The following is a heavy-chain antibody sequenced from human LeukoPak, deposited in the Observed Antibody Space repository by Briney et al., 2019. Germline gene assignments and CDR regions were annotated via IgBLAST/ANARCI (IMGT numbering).Heavy chain of an antibody. J-gene: IGHJ4*02. CDR2: ITVSDGRT. Sequence: PGGSLRLSCAGSGFTFSSYPMYWVRQAPGKGLEWVSLITVSDGRTYYADSVKGRFTISRDNSKNTLFLQMNSLRAEDTAVYYCAKRGTVSTSTPLYLDYWGQGTPVTVSS. D-gene: IGHD2-2*01. CDR1: GFTFSSYP. V-gene: IGHV3-23*01. CDR3: AKRGTVSTSTPLYLDY.